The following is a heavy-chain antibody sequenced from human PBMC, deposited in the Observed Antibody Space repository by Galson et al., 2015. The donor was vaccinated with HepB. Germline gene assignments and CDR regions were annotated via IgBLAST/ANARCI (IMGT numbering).Heavy chain of an antibody. D-gene: IGHD5-12*01. CDR1: GFTFSSYA. J-gene: IGHJ4*02. V-gene: IGHV3-30-3*01. CDR3: ARDRTPDIVATIQDY. CDR2: ISYDGSNK. Sequence: SLRLSCAASGFTFSSYAMHWVRQAPGKGLEWVAVISYDGSNKYYADSVKGRFTISRDNSKNTLYLQMNSLRAEDTAVYYCARDRTPDIVATIQDYWGQGTLVTVSS.